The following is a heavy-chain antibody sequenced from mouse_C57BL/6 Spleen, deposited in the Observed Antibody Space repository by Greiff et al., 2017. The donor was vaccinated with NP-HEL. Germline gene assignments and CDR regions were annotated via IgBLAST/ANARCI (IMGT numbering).Heavy chain of an antibody. D-gene: IGHD1-1*01. Sequence: QVQLQQPGAELVKPGASVKMSCKASGYTFTSYWITWVKQRPGQGLEWIGDIYPGSGSTNYNEKFKSKATLTVDTSSSTAYMQLSSLTSEDPAVYYCARWYYYGSEAMDYWGQGTSVTVSS. J-gene: IGHJ4*01. CDR3: ARWYYYGSEAMDY. CDR2: IYPGSGST. V-gene: IGHV1-55*01. CDR1: GYTFTSYW.